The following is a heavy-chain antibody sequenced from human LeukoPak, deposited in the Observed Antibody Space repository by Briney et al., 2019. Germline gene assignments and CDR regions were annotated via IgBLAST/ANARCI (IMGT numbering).Heavy chain of an antibody. CDR3: ARNILTAGYDAFDI. J-gene: IGHJ3*02. CDR2: IYYSGST. D-gene: IGHD3-9*01. V-gene: IGHV4-59*01. Sequence: SETLSLTCTVSGGSISSYYWSWIRQPPGKGLEWISHIYYSGSTNYNPSLKSRVTISVDTSKNQFSLKLSSVTAADTAVYYCARNILTAGYDAFDIWGQGTMVTVSS. CDR1: GGSISSYY.